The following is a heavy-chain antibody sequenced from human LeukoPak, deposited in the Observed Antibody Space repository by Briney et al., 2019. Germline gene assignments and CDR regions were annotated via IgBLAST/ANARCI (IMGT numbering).Heavy chain of an antibody. CDR1: VFTFSNAW. CDR2: IKSKTDGGTT. CDR3: TTVTGYSGYHYAVYFDY. D-gene: IGHD5-12*01. Sequence: PGGSLRLSCVASVFTFSNAWMSWVRQAPGKGLEWVGRIKSKTDGGTTDYAAPVKGRFAISRDDSKNTLYLQMNSLKTEDTAVYYCTTVTGYSGYHYAVYFDYWGQGNLVTVSS. V-gene: IGHV3-15*01. J-gene: IGHJ4*02.